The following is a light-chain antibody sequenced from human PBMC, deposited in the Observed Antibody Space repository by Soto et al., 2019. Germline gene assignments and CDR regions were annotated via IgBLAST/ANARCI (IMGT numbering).Light chain of an antibody. CDR1: ESVSDNY. Sequence: EIVLTQSPGTLSLSPGERATLSCRASESVSDNYLAWYQQRSGQAPRLLIYAASSRATGIPDRFSGSGSGTDFTLTISRLEPEDFAVYYCQQYGSSPQTFGQGTKVDIK. CDR3: QQYGSSPQT. CDR2: AAS. V-gene: IGKV3-20*01. J-gene: IGKJ1*01.